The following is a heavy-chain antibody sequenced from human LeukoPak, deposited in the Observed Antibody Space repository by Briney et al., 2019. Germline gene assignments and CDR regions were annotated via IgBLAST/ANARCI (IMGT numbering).Heavy chain of an antibody. J-gene: IGHJ6*02. CDR2: IYYSGST. Sequence: PSETLSLTCTVSGDSISTYYWSWIRQPPGKGLEWIGYIYYSGSTKYNPSLKSRVTISVDTSKNQFSLKVSSVTAADTAVYYCARSGITGTSGHFYYYGVDVWGQGTTVTVSS. D-gene: IGHD1-20*01. V-gene: IGHV4-59*01. CDR1: GDSISTYY. CDR3: ARSGITGTSGHFYYYGVDV.